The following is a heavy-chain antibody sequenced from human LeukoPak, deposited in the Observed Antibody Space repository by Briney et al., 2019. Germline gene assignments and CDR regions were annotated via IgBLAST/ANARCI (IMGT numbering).Heavy chain of an antibody. J-gene: IGHJ3*02. CDR1: GFTFSRYA. V-gene: IGHV3-30*04. D-gene: IGHD1-7*01. CDR2: ISYDGSNK. Sequence: PGRSLRLSCAASGFTFSRYAMHWVRQTPGRGLAWVTVISYDGSNKYYADSVKGRFTISRDNSKNTLYLQMNSLRAEDTAVYYCARDSVWQVELCPYHAFDIWGQGTMVTVSS. CDR3: ARDSVWQVELCPYHAFDI.